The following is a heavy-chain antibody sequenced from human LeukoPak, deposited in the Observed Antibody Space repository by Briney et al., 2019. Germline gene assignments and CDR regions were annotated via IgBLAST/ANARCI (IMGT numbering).Heavy chain of an antibody. CDR2: MNPNSGNT. J-gene: IGHJ4*02. D-gene: IGHD2-15*01. Sequence: ASVKVSCKASGYTFTSYDINWVRQATGQGLEWMGWMNPNSGNTGYAQKFQGRVTMTRNTSISTAYMELSSLRSEDTAVYYCAARAPYCSGGSCYSEDFFWGQGTLVTVSS. CDR3: AARAPYCSGGSCYSEDFF. V-gene: IGHV1-8*01. CDR1: GYTFTSYD.